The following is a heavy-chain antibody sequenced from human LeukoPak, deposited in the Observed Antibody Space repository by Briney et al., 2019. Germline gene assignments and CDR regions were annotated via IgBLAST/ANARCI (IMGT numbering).Heavy chain of an antibody. Sequence: PSETLSLTCTVSGGSISSGDYYWSWIRQPPGKGLEWIGYIYYSGSTYYNPSLKSRVTISVDTSKNQFSLKLSSVTAADTAVYYCARVAGYYDSSPLDYWGQGTLVTVSS. CDR3: ARVAGYYDSSPLDY. CDR1: GGSISSGDYY. D-gene: IGHD3-22*01. CDR2: IYYSGST. V-gene: IGHV4-30-4*01. J-gene: IGHJ4*02.